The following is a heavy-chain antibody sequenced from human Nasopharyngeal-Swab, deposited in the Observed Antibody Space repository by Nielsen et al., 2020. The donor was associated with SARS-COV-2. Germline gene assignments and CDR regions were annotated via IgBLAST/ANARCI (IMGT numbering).Heavy chain of an antibody. D-gene: IGHD5-12*01. CDR1: GFTVSSNY. J-gene: IGHJ4*02. CDR2: FYSGGST. CDR3: ARDPGGWSVATKGY. Sequence: GESLKIFCAASGFTVSSNYMSWVRQAPGKGLEWVSVFYSGGSTYYADSVKDRFTIFRDDSKNTLYLQMNSLRPEDTAVYYCARDPGGWSVATKGYWGQGTLVTVSS. V-gene: IGHV3-66*01.